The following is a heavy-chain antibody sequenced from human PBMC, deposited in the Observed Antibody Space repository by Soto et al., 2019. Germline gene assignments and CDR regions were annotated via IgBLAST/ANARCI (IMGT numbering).Heavy chain of an antibody. D-gene: IGHD3-22*01. J-gene: IGHJ3*02. CDR1: GGTFSSYT. Sequence: QVQLVQSGAEVKKPGSSVKVSCKASGGTFSSYTISWVRQAPGQGLEWMGRIIPILGIANYAQKFQGRVTITEDKSTSTAYMELSSLRSEDTAVYYCARGGDYYDSSGYYRDSDAFDIWGQGTMVTVSS. CDR2: IIPILGIA. CDR3: ARGGDYYDSSGYYRDSDAFDI. V-gene: IGHV1-69*02.